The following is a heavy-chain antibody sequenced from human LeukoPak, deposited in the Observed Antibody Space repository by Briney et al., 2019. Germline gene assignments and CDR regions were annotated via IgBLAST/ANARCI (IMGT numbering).Heavy chain of an antibody. CDR1: GFTFSSYA. CDR3: ARESAHTADFDY. J-gene: IGHJ4*02. D-gene: IGHD5-18*01. V-gene: IGHV3-64*01. Sequence: GGSLRLSCAASGFTFSSYAMHWVRQAPGKGLEYVSAISSNGGSTYYANSVKGRFTISRDNSKNTLYLQMGSLRAEDMAVYYCARESAHTADFDYWGQGTLVTVPS. CDR2: ISSNGGST.